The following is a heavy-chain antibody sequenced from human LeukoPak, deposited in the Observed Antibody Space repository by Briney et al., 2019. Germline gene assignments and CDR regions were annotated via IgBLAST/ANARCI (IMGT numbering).Heavy chain of an antibody. V-gene: IGHV3-21*01. CDR3: ARDDSSSCQDY. Sequence: GRCLRLSRAASGFTFSSFSMNGVPQAPGKGLECVSSITSSRRYIYYTDSPTGRFTISQYNATNSLYLQMNSLRAEHTPVYFCARDDSSSCQDYCGQGTLVTVPS. J-gene: IGHJ4*02. D-gene: IGHD6-13*01. CDR1: GFTFSSFS. CDR2: ITSSRRYI.